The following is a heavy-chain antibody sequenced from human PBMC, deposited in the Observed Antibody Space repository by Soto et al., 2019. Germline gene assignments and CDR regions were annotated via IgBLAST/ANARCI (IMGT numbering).Heavy chain of an antibody. CDR1: GFTFSTFS. CDR2: ISGGGRPI. Sequence: EVQLVESGGGSVQPGGSLRLSCAASGFTFSTFSMNWVRQAPGRGLEWISYISGGGRPISYADSVKGRFTISRDNAKNSLYLQMDSLTDEDTAVYYCARDLGWAFDSWCQGTMVTFSS. CDR3: ARDLGWAFDS. D-gene: IGHD6-19*01. J-gene: IGHJ4*02. V-gene: IGHV3-48*02.